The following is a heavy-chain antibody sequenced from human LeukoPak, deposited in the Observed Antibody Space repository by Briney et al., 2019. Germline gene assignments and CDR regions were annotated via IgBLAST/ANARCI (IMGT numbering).Heavy chain of an antibody. CDR2: IRYDGSNK. J-gene: IGHJ6*03. CDR3: AKDLREARTGSYYYYYMDV. D-gene: IGHD1-14*01. CDR1: GFTFSSYG. V-gene: IGHV3-30*02. Sequence: GGSLRLSCAASGFTFSSYGMHWVRQAPGKGLEWVAFIRYDGSNKYYADSVKGRFTISRDNSKNTLYLQMNSLRAEDTAVYYCAKDLREARTGSYYYYYMDVWGKGTTVTVSS.